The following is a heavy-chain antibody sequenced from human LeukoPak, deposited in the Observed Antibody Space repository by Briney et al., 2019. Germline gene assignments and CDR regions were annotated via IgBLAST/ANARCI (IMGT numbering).Heavy chain of an antibody. CDR3: ARDCGGDCYFSS. CDR2: IIPIFGTA. D-gene: IGHD2-21*02. J-gene: IGHJ5*02. Sequence: GASVKVSCKASVGTFSSYAISWVRQAPGQGLERLGGIIPIFGTANYAQKFQGRVTITTDESTSTAYMELSSLRSEDTAVYYCARDCGGDCYFSSWGQGTLVTISS. V-gene: IGHV1-69*05. CDR1: VGTFSSYA.